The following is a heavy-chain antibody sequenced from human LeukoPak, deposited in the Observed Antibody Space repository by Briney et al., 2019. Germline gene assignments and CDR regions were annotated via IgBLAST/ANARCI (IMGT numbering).Heavy chain of an antibody. CDR2: IYYSGST. J-gene: IGHJ4*02. V-gene: IGHV4-59*01. Sequence: SETLSLTCTVSGGSISSYYWSWIRQPSGKGLEWIGYIYYSGSTNYNPSLKSRVTISVDTSKNQFSLKLSSVTAADTAVYYCARDEAAMVPFFDYWGQGTLVTVSS. D-gene: IGHD3-10*01. CDR3: ARDEAAMVPFFDY. CDR1: GGSISSYY.